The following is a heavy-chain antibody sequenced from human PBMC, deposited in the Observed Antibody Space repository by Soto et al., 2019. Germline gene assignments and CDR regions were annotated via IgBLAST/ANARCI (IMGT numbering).Heavy chain of an antibody. D-gene: IGHD2-15*01. Sequence: EVQLVQSGGGLVQPGGFLKLSCAASGFTFSGSTVHWVRQASGEGLQWVGRIRSKANDYATTYIASVKGRFTISRDDSRNTAYLQMSDLKTEDTAVYYCTGGYCTGGTCYSGYFQHWGQGALVTVFS. CDR3: TGGYCTGGTCYSGYFQH. CDR2: IRSKANDYAT. V-gene: IGHV3-73*02. J-gene: IGHJ1*01. CDR1: GFTFSGST.